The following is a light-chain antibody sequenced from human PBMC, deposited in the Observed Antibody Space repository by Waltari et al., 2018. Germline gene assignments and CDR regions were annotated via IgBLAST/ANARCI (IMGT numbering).Light chain of an antibody. CDR1: QRLSYSY. V-gene: IGKV3-20*01. CDR2: GAS. CDR3: QEYGRS. Sequence: EIVLTQSPGTLSLSPGETATLSCRASQRLSYSYLAWYQQKPGQAPRPIIYGASNRATGIPDRVGGSGSGSGTDFTLTISSLEPEDFAVYYCQEYGRSFGQGTRLEIK. J-gene: IGKJ5*01.